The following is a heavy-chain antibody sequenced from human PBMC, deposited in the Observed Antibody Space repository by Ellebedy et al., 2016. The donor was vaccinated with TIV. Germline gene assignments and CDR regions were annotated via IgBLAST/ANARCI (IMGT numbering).Heavy chain of an antibody. V-gene: IGHV3-23*01. CDR3: ARDPVGVGPAFDI. D-gene: IGHD4-23*01. Sequence: PGGSLRLSCAVSGLTFSSHAMSRVRQAPGKGLEWVSSITDSGDNTYYADSVKGRFTISRDNSKNTLDLQMNSLRAEDTAVYYCARDPVGVGPAFDIWGQGTMVTVSS. CDR2: ITDSGDNT. CDR1: GLTFSSHA. J-gene: IGHJ3*02.